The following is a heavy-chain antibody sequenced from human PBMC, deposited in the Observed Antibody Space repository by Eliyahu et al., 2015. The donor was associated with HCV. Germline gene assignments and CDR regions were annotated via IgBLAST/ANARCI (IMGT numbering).Heavy chain of an antibody. CDR2: IHYSGST. D-gene: IGHD6-19*01. CDR3: ASGGGGIAVAGTGGWFDP. Sequence: QVQLQESGPGLVKPSETLSLXCXVSGXSIXTYXWSWXRQPPGKGLVWIGYIHYSGSTNYNPSLKSRVTISVDTSKNQFSLNLTSVTAADTAVYYCASGGGGIAVAGTGGWFDPWGQGTLVTVSS. J-gene: IGHJ5*02. V-gene: IGHV4-59*01. CDR1: GXSIXTYX.